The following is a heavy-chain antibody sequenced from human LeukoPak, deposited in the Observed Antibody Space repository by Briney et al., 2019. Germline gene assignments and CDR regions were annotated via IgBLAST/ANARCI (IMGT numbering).Heavy chain of an antibody. V-gene: IGHV4-38-2*02. Sequence: SETLSLTCIVSGYSISSGYYWGWIRQPPGKGLEWIGSIYHSGSTDYNPSLKSRVTISVDTSKNQFSLKLSSVTAADTAVYYCARDVSVAGTHFDYWGQGTLVTVSS. CDR1: GYSISSGYY. CDR3: ARDVSVAGTHFDY. D-gene: IGHD6-19*01. CDR2: IYHSGST. J-gene: IGHJ4*02.